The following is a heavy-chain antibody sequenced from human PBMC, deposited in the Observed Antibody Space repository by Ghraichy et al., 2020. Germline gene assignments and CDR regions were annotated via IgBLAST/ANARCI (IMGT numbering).Heavy chain of an antibody. CDR3: ARSITMIVVVMPFDY. V-gene: IGHV3-21*01. CDR1: GFTFSSYS. D-gene: IGHD3-22*01. CDR2: ISSSSSYI. J-gene: IGHJ4*02. Sequence: GGSLRLSCAASGFTFSSYSMNWVRQAPGKGLEWVSSISSSSSYIYYADSVKGRFTISRDNAKNSLYLQMNSLRAEDTAVYYCARSITMIVVVMPFDYWGQGTLVTVSS.